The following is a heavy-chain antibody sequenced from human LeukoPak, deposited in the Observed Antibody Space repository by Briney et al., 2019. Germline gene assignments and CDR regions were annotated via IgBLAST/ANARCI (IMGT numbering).Heavy chain of an antibody. Sequence: PGGSLRLSCAASGFTFSSYGMHWVRQAPGKGLEWVAVIWYDGSNKYYADSVKGRFTISRDNSKNTLYLQMNSLRAEDTAVYYCARPLYYGDPGGYYFDYWGQGTLVTVSS. V-gene: IGHV3-33*01. J-gene: IGHJ4*02. CDR1: GFTFSSYG. CDR3: ARPLYYGDPGGYYFDY. D-gene: IGHD4-17*01. CDR2: IWYDGSNK.